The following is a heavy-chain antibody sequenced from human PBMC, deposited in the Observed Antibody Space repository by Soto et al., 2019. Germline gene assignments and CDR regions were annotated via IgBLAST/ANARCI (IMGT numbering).Heavy chain of an antibody. Sequence: XSVKVSCKASGCTFTSYTMNWVRQAPGQRLEWMGXINAGXGNIKYSEKFQXXVTITRDXXASTAYMELSSLRYEETAVYYCARSPSLFIDYWGQGTLVTVSS. CDR2: INAGXGNI. J-gene: IGHJ4*02. CDR3: ARSPSLFIDY. D-gene: IGHD3-10*01. CDR1: GCTFTSYT. V-gene: IGHV1-3*01.